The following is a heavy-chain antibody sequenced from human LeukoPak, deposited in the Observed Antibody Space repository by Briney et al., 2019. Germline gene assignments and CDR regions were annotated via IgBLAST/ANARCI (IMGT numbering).Heavy chain of an antibody. CDR2: VKEDGSEK. J-gene: IGHJ3*02. D-gene: IGHD1-1*01. V-gene: IGHV3-7*04. Sequence: PGGSLRLSRAVSGFSFTTYWMTWVRQAPGKGLEWVASVKEDGSEKYLVDSVKGRFSISRDNAKNSLHLQMNSLRAEDTAVYYCARGAGSALDIWGQGTMVTVSS. CDR3: ARGAGSALDI. CDR1: GFSFTTYW.